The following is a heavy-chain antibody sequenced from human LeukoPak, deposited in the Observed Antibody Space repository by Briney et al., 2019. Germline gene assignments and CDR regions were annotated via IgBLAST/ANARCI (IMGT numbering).Heavy chain of an antibody. Sequence: PGGSLRLSCAASGFTFSSYAMSWVRQAPGKGLEWDSAISGSGGSTYYADSVKGRFTISRDNSKNTLYLQMNSLRAEDTAVYYCARKGFNYYDSSGYYDYWGQGTLVTVSS. V-gene: IGHV3-23*01. CDR3: ARKGFNYYDSSGYYDY. D-gene: IGHD3-22*01. CDR2: ISGSGGST. CDR1: GFTFSSYA. J-gene: IGHJ4*02.